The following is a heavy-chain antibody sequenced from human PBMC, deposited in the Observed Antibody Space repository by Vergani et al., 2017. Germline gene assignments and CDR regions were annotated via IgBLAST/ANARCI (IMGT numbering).Heavy chain of an antibody. CDR2: IYYSGST. D-gene: IGHD3-10*01. Sequence: QVQLQESGPGLVKPSQTLSLTCTVSGGSISSGDYYWSWIRQPPGKGLEWIGYIYYSGSTYYNPSLKSRVTISVDTSKNQFSLKLSSVTAADTAGNYWARDGFGSGGEYYYYGRDVWGQGP. CDR1: GGSISSGDYY. V-gene: IGHV4-30-4*01. J-gene: IGHJ6*01. CDR3: ARDGFGSGGEYYYYGRDV.